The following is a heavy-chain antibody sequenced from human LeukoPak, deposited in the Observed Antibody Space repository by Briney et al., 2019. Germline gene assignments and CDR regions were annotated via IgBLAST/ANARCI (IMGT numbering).Heavy chain of an antibody. CDR1: GFTFSDYA. CDR3: ARDTWYSNSWLHAFDV. J-gene: IGHJ3*01. CDR2: INSNSRTI. Sequence: GGSLRLSCAASGFTFSDYAMNWVRQAPGKGLEWFSFINSNSRTIYYADSVKGRFTISRDNAKNSLYLQMDSLRAEDTGLYYCARDTWYSNSWLHAFDVWGRGTMVTVSS. V-gene: IGHV3-48*01. D-gene: IGHD6-13*01.